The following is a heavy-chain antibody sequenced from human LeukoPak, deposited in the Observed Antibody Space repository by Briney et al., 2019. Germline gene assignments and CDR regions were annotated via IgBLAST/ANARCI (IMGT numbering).Heavy chain of an antibody. D-gene: IGHD2-15*01. J-gene: IGHJ4*02. CDR1: GFTFSDYY. CDR2: ISSSSSYT. Sequence: SLRLSCAASGFTFSDYYMSWIRQAPGKGLEWVSYISSSSSYTNYADSVKGRFTISRDNAKNSLYLQMNSLRAEDTAVYYCARSHCSGGSCPLDYWGQGTLVTVSS. V-gene: IGHV3-11*06. CDR3: ARSHCSGGSCPLDY.